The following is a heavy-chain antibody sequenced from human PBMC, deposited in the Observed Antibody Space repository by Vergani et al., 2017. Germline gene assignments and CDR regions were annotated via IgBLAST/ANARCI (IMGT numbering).Heavy chain of an antibody. CDR3: ARDLPNTVVTRDGAFDI. J-gene: IGHJ3*02. CDR1: GGSISSGGYY. D-gene: IGHD4-23*01. CDR2: IYYSGST. V-gene: IGHV4-31*03. Sequence: QVQLQESGPGLVKPSQTLSLTCTVSGGSISSGGYYWSWIRQHPGKGLEWIGYIYYSGSTYYNPSLKSRVTISVDTSKNQFSLKLSSVTAADTAVYYCARDLPNTVVTRDGAFDIWGQGTMVTVSS.